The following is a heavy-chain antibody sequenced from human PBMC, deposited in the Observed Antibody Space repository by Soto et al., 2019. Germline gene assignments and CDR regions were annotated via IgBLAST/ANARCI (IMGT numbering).Heavy chain of an antibody. Sequence: QVRLVQSGAEVKKPGASVKVSCKASGYTFTNYGISWVRQAPGQGLEWMGWINNGNTNYAQKLQGRVTMTTDTSTSTAYMELRSLRSDDTAVYYCAGDSPPVDYWGQGTVVTVSS. J-gene: IGHJ4*02. CDR1: GYTFTNYG. CDR3: AGDSPPVDY. CDR2: INNGNT. V-gene: IGHV1-18*01.